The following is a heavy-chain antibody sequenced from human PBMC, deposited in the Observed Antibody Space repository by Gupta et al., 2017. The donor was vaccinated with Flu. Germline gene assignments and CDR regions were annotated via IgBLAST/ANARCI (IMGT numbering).Heavy chain of an antibody. CDR2: ISYDGSNK. CDR3: AKGEENYGGNSVPS. CDR1: GFTFSSYG. J-gene: IGHJ5*02. Sequence: QVQLVESGGGVVQPGRSLRLSCAASGFTFSSYGMHWVRQAPGKGLEWVAVISYDGSNKYYADSVKGRFTISRDNSKNTLYLQMNSLRAEDTAVYYCAKGEENYGGNSVPSWGQGTLVTVSS. D-gene: IGHD4-23*01. V-gene: IGHV3-30*18.